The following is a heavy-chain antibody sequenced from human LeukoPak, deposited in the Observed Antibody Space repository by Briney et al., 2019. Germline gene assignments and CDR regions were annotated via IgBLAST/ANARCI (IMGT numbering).Heavy chain of an antibody. CDR2: INSDGSST. CDR3: ARDGIEYYGLGRSGCFYI. CDR1: GFTFSSYW. Sequence: PGGSLRLSCAASGFTFSSYWMHWVRQAPGKGLVWVSRINSDGSSTSYADSVKGRFAISRDNAKNTLYLQMNSLRAEDTAVYYCARDGIEYYGLGRSGCFYILGQGTMVTVSS. J-gene: IGHJ3*02. D-gene: IGHD3-10*01. V-gene: IGHV3-74*01.